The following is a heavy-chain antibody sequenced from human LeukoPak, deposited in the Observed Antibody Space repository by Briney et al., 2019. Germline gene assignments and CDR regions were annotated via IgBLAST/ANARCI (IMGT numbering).Heavy chain of an antibody. Sequence: GGSLRLSCAASGFTFSSHWMHWVRQAPGKGLVWVSRISADVSVTTYADSVKGRFTISRDNAKNTLYLQMNSLRAEDTAVYYCARAHLAVAGRTAGYWGQGTLVTVSS. CDR2: ISADVSVT. CDR3: ARAHLAVAGRTAGY. D-gene: IGHD6-19*01. V-gene: IGHV3-74*01. CDR1: GFTFSSHW. J-gene: IGHJ1*01.